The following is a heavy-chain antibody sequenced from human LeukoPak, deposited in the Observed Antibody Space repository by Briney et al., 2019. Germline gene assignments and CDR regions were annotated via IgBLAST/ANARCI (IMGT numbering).Heavy chain of an antibody. V-gene: IGHV4/OR15-8*02. CDR1: GGSISSSNW. CDR2: IYHSGGGNT. CDR3: ARDNPRTTGYSSGSSFDF. D-gene: IGHD6-19*01. Sequence: SETLSLTCAVSGGSISSSNWWIWLRQPPGKGLEWIGEIYHSGGGNTNYNPSLKSRATISIDNAKNQFSLKVRSVTAADTAVYFCARDNPRTTGYSSGSSFDFWGQGTLVTVSS. J-gene: IGHJ4*02.